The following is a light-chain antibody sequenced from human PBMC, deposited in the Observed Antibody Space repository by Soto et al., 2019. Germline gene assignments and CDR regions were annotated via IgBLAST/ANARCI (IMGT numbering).Light chain of an antibody. CDR3: QQSYSTPRGT. CDR2: AAS. J-gene: IGKJ2*02. CDR1: QSISSY. V-gene: IGKV1-39*01. Sequence: DIQMTQSPSSLSASVGDRVTITCRASQSISSYLNWYQQKPGKAPKLLIYAASSLQSGVPSRFSGSGSGTDFTLIISSLQPEDFATYYCQQSYSTPRGTFGQGTKLEIK.